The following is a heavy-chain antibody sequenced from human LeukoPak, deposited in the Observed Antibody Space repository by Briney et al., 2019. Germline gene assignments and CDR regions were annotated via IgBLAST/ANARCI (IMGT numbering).Heavy chain of an antibody. CDR2: ISGDGGRT. CDR1: GITFDDYA. CDR3: AKDLFIARGYFYYMDV. J-gene: IGHJ6*03. Sequence: PGGSLRLSCAASGITFDDYAMHWVRQPPGKGLEWVSLISGDGGRTYYADSVKGRFTVSRDNSKNTLYLQMNSLGTEDTALYYCAKDLFIARGYFYYMDVWGKGTTATVSS. V-gene: IGHV3-43*02. D-gene: IGHD2-15*01.